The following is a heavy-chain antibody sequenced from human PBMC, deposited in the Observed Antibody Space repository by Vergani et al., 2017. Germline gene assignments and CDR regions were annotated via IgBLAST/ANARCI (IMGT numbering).Heavy chain of an antibody. Sequence: QLQLQESGPGLVKPSETLSLTCTVSGGSISSSSYYWGWIRLPPGKGLEWIGSIYYSGRTYYNPSLKSRVTISVDTSKNQFSLKLSSVTAADTAVYYCLRDGRSYYGSGIRYFDLWGRGTLVTVSS. CDR2: IYYSGRT. CDR3: LRDGRSYYGSGIRYFDL. D-gene: IGHD3-10*01. V-gene: IGHV4-39*07. J-gene: IGHJ2*01. CDR1: GGSISSSSYY.